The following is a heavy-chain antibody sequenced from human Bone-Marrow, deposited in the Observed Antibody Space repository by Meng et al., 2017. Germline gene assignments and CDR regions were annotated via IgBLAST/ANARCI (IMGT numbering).Heavy chain of an antibody. CDR3: ARGFTLGYSYVDDAFDI. CDR1: GGSISSGGYY. V-gene: IGHV4-31*03. D-gene: IGHD5-18*01. CDR2: IHYSGST. Sequence: LRLSCTVSGGSISSGGYYWSWIRQHPGKGLEWIGYIHYSGSTYYNPSLKSRVTISVDTSKNQFSLKLSSVTAADTAVYYCARGFTLGYSYVDDAFDIWGQGTMVTVSS. J-gene: IGHJ3*02.